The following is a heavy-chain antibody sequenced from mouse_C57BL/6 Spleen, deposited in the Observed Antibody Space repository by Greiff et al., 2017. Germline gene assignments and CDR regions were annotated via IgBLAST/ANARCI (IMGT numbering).Heavy chain of an antibody. CDR3: ARGPGAMDY. J-gene: IGHJ4*01. Sequence: VKLMESGPELVKPGASVKISCKASGYAFSSSWMNWVKQRPGKGLEWIGRIYPGDGDTKYNGKFKGKATLTADKSSSTAYMQLSSLTSEDSAVYFCARGPGAMDYWGQGTSVTVSS. CDR1: GYAFSSSW. CDR2: IYPGDGDT. V-gene: IGHV1-82*01.